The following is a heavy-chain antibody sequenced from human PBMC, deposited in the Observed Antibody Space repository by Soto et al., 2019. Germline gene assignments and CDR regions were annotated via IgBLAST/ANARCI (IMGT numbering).Heavy chain of an antibody. Sequence: SETLSLTCTVSGGSISSYYWSWIRQPPGKGLEWIGYIYYSGSTNYNPSLKSRVTISVDTSKNQFSLKLSSVTAADTAVYYCARGGGGITIFGVVITYYFDYWGQGTLVTVSS. CDR1: GGSISSYY. CDR2: IYYSGST. D-gene: IGHD3-3*01. CDR3: ARGGGGITIFGVVITYYFDY. J-gene: IGHJ4*02. V-gene: IGHV4-59*01.